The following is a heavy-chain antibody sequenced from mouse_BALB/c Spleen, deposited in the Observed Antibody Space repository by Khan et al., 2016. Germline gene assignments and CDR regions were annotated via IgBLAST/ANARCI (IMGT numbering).Heavy chain of an antibody. D-gene: IGHD1-1*01. CDR1: GFTFSDYY. CDR3: ARDGNTYSYWYFDV. CDR2: ISDGGTYI. J-gene: IGHJ1*01. V-gene: IGHV5-4*02. Sequence: EVELVESGGALVKPGGSLKLSCAASGFTFSDYYMYWVRQTPERRLEWVATISDGGTYIYYPDSVKGRFTISRDNAKNSLYLQMSSLKSEDTALYYCARDGNTYSYWYFDVWGAGTTVTVSS.